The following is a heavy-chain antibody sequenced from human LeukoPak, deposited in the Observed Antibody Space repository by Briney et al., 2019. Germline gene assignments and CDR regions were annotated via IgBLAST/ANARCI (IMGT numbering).Heavy chain of an antibody. CDR2: INHSGST. CDR3: ARVSVGATGMYYFDY. Sequence: SETLSLTCAVYGGSFSGYYWSWIRQPPGKGLEWIGEINHSGSTNYNPSLKSRVTISVDTSKNQFSLKLSSVTAADTAVYYCARVSVGATGMYYFDYWGQGTLVTVSS. CDR1: GGSFSGYY. J-gene: IGHJ4*02. D-gene: IGHD1-26*01. V-gene: IGHV4-34*01.